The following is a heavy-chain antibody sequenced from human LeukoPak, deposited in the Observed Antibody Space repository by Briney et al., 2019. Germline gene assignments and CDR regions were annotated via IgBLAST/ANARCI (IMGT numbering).Heavy chain of an antibody. V-gene: IGHV3-74*01. J-gene: IGHJ4*02. CDR1: GFTFSNYW. CDR3: ASGFLSGRGVVGY. D-gene: IGHD3-10*01. CDR2: INLDVSSA. Sequence: TGGSLRLSCAASGFTFSNYWMHWVRQAPGNGLVWVSRINLDVSSATYADSVKGRFTISGDNAKNTLYLQMNSLSAEDTAVYYCASGFLSGRGVVGYWGQGTLVTVSP.